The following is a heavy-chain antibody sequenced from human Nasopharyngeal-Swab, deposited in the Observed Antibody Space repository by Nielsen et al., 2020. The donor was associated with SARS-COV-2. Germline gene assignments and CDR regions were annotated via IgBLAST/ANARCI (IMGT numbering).Heavy chain of an antibody. D-gene: IGHD2-15*01. CDR3: ARGGDPREVVAATDCFDP. V-gene: IGHV1-46*01. Sequence: AAGKVSCKASGYTFTRYYIHWVRQAPGQGLEWMGIINPGGGSARYSQNFQGRVTMTRDTSTNTVYMELYSLTSEDTAVYYCARGGDPREVVAATDCFDPWGQGTLVTVSS. CDR2: INPGGGSA. CDR1: GYTFTRYY. J-gene: IGHJ5*02.